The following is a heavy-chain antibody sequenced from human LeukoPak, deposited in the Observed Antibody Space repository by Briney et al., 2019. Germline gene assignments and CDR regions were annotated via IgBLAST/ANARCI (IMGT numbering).Heavy chain of an antibody. CDR3: ARDSVYSSGWPVGPDY. D-gene: IGHD6-19*01. Sequence: GGSLRLSCAASGIAFSDSAMYWVRQAPGKGLEWVSSISTSSSYIYYADSVRGRFTISRDNAKNSLYLQMNSLRAEDTAVYYCARDSVYSSGWPVGPDYWGQGTLVTVSS. CDR1: GIAFSDSA. J-gene: IGHJ4*02. V-gene: IGHV3-21*01. CDR2: ISTSSSYI.